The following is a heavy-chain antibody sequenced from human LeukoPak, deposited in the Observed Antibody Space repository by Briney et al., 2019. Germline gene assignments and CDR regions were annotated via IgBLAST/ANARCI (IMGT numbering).Heavy chain of an antibody. Sequence: PGGSLRLSCAASGFTFSTYGMHWVRQAPGKGLEWAAVISYDGSNKYYADSVKGRFTISRDNSKSTLYLQMNSLRAEDTAVYYCAKDLGDYDFWSGYVDYWGQGTLVTVSS. D-gene: IGHD3-3*01. CDR2: ISYDGSNK. CDR3: AKDLGDYDFWSGYVDY. V-gene: IGHV3-30*18. J-gene: IGHJ4*02. CDR1: GFTFSTYG.